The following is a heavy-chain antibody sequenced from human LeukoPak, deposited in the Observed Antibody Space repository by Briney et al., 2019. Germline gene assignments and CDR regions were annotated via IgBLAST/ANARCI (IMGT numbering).Heavy chain of an antibody. CDR3: ARGYSYADY. J-gene: IGHJ4*02. Sequence: PSETLSLTCAVYGGSFSGYYWSWIRQPPGKGLEWIGEINHSGSTNYNPSLKSRVTISVDTYKNQFSLKLSSVTAADTAVYYCARGYSYADYWGQGTLVTVSS. CDR1: GGSFSGYY. CDR2: INHSGST. V-gene: IGHV4-34*01. D-gene: IGHD5-18*01.